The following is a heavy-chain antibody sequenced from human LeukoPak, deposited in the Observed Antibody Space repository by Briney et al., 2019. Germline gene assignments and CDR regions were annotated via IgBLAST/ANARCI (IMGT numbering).Heavy chain of an antibody. V-gene: IGHV1-3*01. CDR2: INACNGNT. J-gene: IGHJ4*02. D-gene: IGHD3-22*01. CDR3: ASTGYYSLYYFDY. CDR1: GYTFTIYA. Sequence: GASVKVSCKASGYTFTIYAMHWVRQAPGQRLEWMGWINACNGNTKYSQKFQGRVTITRDTSASTAYMELSSLRYEDTAVYYCASTGYYSLYYFDYWGQGTLVTVSS.